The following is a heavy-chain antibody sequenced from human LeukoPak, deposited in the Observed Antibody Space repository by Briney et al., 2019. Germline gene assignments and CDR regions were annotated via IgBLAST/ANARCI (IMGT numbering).Heavy chain of an antibody. CDR2: IYTSGST. CDR3: ARGDLGAFDI. CDR1: GGSISSGSYY. D-gene: IGHD7-27*01. V-gene: IGHV4-61*02. J-gene: IGHJ3*02. Sequence: TLSLTCTVSGGSISSGSYYWSWIRQPAGKGLEWIGRIYTSGSTNYNPSLKSRVTISVDTSKNQFSLKLSSVTAADTAVYYCARGDLGAFDIWGQGTMVTVSS.